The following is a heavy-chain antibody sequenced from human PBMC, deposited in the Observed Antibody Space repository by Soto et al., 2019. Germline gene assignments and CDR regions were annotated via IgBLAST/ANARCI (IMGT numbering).Heavy chain of an antibody. CDR1: GFTLQNYA. V-gene: IGHV3-23*01. CDR3: ATGKSTGDIEWFVH. J-gene: IGHJ5*02. Sequence: PVGSLRLSCTASGFTLQNYAMAWVRQAPGTGLEWVSTLIGGHYGTAYSYSVKGRFTVSRDNSKNCLYLQMNSLGLEDTDMYFCATGKSTGDIEWFVHWGPGSLVTVFS. D-gene: IGHD3-10*01. CDR2: LIGGHYGT.